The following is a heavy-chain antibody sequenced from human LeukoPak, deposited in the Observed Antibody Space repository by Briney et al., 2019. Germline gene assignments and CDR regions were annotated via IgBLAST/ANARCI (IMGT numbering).Heavy chain of an antibody. CDR1: GGSISSYY. CDR2: IYTSGST. Sequence: PSETLSLTCTVSGGSISSYYWSWIRQPAGKGLEWIGRIYTSGSTNYNPSLKSRVTMSVDTSKNQFSLKLSPVTAADTAVYYCARDIGIAVAGSTYYYHGMDVWGQGTTVTVSS. D-gene: IGHD6-19*01. J-gene: IGHJ6*02. CDR3: ARDIGIAVAGSTYYYHGMDV. V-gene: IGHV4-4*07.